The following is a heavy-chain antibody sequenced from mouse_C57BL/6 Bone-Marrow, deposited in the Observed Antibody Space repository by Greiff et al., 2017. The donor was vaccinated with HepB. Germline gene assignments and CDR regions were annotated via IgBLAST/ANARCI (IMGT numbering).Heavy chain of an antibody. CDR3: ARDGNYWYFDV. J-gene: IGHJ1*03. CDR2: IYPGDGDT. CDR1: GYAFSSYW. D-gene: IGHD2-1*01. V-gene: IGHV1-80*01. Sequence: VKLQQSGAELVKPGASVKISCKASGYAFSSYWMNWVKQRPGKGLEWIGQIYPGDGDTNYNGKFKGKATLTADKSSSTAYMQLSSLTSEDSAVYFCARDGNYWYFDVWGTGTTVTVSS.